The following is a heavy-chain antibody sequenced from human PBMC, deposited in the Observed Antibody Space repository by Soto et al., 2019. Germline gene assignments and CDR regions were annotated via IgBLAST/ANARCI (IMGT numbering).Heavy chain of an antibody. CDR1: GYTFTSYD. J-gene: IGHJ6*02. CDR2: MNPNSGNT. V-gene: IGHV1-8*01. Sequence: QVQLVQSGAEVKKPGASVKVSCKASGYTFTSYDINWVRQATGQGLEWMGWMNPNSGNTGLAQKFQGRVTMTRNTSISPAYMGLCSLRSEDTALYYCARERTGTTSMDVWGQGTTFTVSS. CDR3: ARERTGTTSMDV. D-gene: IGHD1-1*01.